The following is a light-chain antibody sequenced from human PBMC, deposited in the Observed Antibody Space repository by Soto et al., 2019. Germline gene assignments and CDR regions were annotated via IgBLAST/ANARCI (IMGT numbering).Light chain of an antibody. CDR1: SSDVGGYNY. Sequence: QSALTQPPSASGSPGQSVTIPCTGTSSDVGGYNYVSWYQQHPGKAPKLMIYEVSKRPSGVPDRFSGSKSGNTASLTVSGLQAEDEADYYCSSYAGSRLYVFGTGTKLTVL. V-gene: IGLV2-8*01. CDR3: SSYAGSRLYV. CDR2: EVS. J-gene: IGLJ1*01.